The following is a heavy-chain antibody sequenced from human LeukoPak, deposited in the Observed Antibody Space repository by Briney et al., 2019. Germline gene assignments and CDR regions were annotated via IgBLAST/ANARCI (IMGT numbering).Heavy chain of an antibody. CDR1: GLTFRTYG. J-gene: IGHJ4*02. D-gene: IGHD1-1*01. V-gene: IGHV3-30*12. CDR2: ISFDGRQR. Sequence: GGSLRLSCAASGLTFRTYGFHWVRQAPGEGLQWVAVISFDGRQRYYAESVKGRFSISRDDSTNTLYLQMNSLSAEDTAVYYCVTDGPPDEAVSATFSHWGQGTLVTVSS. CDR3: VTDGPPDEAVSATFSH.